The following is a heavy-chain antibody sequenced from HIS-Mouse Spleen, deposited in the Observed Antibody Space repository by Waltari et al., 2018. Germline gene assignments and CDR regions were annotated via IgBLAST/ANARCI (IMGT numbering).Heavy chain of an antibody. CDR2: IKQDGSEK. CDR3: AREPHYGGNSHFDY. CDR1: FTFSSYW. V-gene: IGHV3-7*01. Sequence: EVQLVESGGGLVQPGFTFSSYWMSWVRQAPGKGLEWVANIKQDGSEKYYVDSVKGRFTISRDNAKNSLYLQMNSLRAEDTAVYYCAREPHYGGNSHFDYWGQGTLVTVSS. J-gene: IGHJ4*02. D-gene: IGHD4-17*01.